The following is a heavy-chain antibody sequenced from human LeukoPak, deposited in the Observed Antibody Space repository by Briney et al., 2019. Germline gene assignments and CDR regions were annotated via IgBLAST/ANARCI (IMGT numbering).Heavy chain of an antibody. CDR2: IYYSGST. CDR1: GGSISSYY. CDR3: ARGKDYYDSSGHHYYYGMDV. V-gene: IGHV4-59*01. J-gene: IGHJ6*02. D-gene: IGHD3-22*01. Sequence: SETLSPTCTVSGGSISSYYWSWIRQPPGKGLEWIGYIYYSGSTNYNPSLKSRVTISVDTSKNQFSLKLSSVTAADTAVYYCARGKDYYDSSGHHYYYGMDVWGQGTTVTVSS.